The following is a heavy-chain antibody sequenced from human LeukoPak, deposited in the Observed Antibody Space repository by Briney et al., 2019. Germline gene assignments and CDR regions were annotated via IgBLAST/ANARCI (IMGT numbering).Heavy chain of an antibody. CDR3: ARVGDYALKV. Sequence: SETLSLTFTVSGGAISSYHWSWIRQPAGKGLEWIGRIYTSGSTNYNPSLKSRVTMSVDTSKNQFSLKLSSVTAADTAVYYCARVGDYALKVWGQGTLVTVSS. D-gene: IGHD3-16*01. CDR2: IYTSGST. CDR1: GGAISSYH. V-gene: IGHV4-4*07. J-gene: IGHJ4*02.